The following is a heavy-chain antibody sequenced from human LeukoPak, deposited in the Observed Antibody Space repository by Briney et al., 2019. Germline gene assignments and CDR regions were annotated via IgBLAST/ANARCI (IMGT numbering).Heavy chain of an antibody. CDR2: INSDGSST. CDR3: ARGPPRNYDILTGYL. CDR1: GFTFSSYW. J-gene: IGHJ4*02. D-gene: IGHD3-9*01. Sequence: GGSLRLSCAASGFTFSSYWMHWVRQAPGKGLVWVSRINSDGSSTTYADSVKGRFTISRDNAKNSLYLQMNSLRAEDTAVYYCARGPPRNYDILTGYLWGQGTLVTVSS. V-gene: IGHV3-74*01.